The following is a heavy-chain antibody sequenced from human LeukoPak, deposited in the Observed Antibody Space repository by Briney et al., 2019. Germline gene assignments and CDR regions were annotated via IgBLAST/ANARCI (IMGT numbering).Heavy chain of an antibody. D-gene: IGHD2-2*01. Sequence: ASVKVSCKASGYTFTSYGISWVRQAPGQGLEWMGWISAYNGNTNYAQKLQGRVTMTTDTSTSIAYMELRSLRSDDTAMYYCAREDCSSSSCYLGDHWGQGTLLTVSS. CDR3: AREDCSSSSCYLGDH. CDR1: GYTFTSYG. V-gene: IGHV1-18*01. J-gene: IGHJ5*02. CDR2: ISAYNGNT.